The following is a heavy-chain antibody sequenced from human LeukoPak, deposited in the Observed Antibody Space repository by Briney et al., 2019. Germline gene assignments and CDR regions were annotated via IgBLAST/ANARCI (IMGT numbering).Heavy chain of an antibody. Sequence: PSETLSLTCTVSGDSISSYYWTWIRQPAGKGLEWIGRIYASGSTNYNPSLKSRVTMSVDTSKNQFSLRLSSVTAADTAVYYCARRPGEYGGNDFDYWGQGTLVTVSS. CDR3: ARRPGEYGGNDFDY. V-gene: IGHV4-4*07. CDR1: GDSISSYY. CDR2: IYASGST. D-gene: IGHD4/OR15-4a*01. J-gene: IGHJ4*02.